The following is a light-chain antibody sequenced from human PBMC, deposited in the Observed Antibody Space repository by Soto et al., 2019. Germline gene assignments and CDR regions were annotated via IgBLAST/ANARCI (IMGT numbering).Light chain of an antibody. V-gene: IGKV1-33*01. Sequence: EIQMTQSPSSLSASVGDRVTITCQASQGISNYLNWYQQKPGKAPKLLIYDASNLETGVPSRFSGSGSGTDFTFTISSLQPEDIATYYCQQYDNLITFGHGTRLEIK. CDR1: QGISNY. J-gene: IGKJ5*01. CDR2: DAS. CDR3: QQYDNLIT.